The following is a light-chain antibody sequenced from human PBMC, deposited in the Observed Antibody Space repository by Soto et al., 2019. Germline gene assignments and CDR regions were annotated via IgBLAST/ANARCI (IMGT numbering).Light chain of an antibody. V-gene: IGKV1-27*01. CDR2: AAS. CDR1: QGINVY. J-gene: IGKJ3*01. Sequence: DIQMTQSPSSLSASVGDRVTISCRASQGINVYLAWYQQKPGNIPKLLIFAASTLQSGVPSRFSGSGSGTDFTLTISSLQPEAVATYFCQKYDRAPFTFGPGTKVDIK. CDR3: QKYDRAPFT.